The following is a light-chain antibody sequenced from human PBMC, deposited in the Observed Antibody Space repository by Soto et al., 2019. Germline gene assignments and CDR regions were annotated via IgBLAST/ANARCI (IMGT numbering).Light chain of an antibody. Sequence: DIQMTQSPSSLSASVGDRVTITCRASQGISNYLAWYQQKPGKVPKLLIYAASTLQSGVPSRFSGSGSWTDFTFTNSSLQPEDVATYYCQKYNSALWTFGQGTKVEIK. J-gene: IGKJ1*01. CDR2: AAS. V-gene: IGKV1-27*01. CDR1: QGISNY. CDR3: QKYNSALWT.